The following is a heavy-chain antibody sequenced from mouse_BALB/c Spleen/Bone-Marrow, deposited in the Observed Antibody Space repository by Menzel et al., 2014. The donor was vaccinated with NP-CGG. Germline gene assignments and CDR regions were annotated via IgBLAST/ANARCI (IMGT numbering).Heavy chain of an antibody. V-gene: IGHV1-9*01. CDR1: GYTFSSYW. CDR2: ILPGSGST. J-gene: IGHJ3*01. D-gene: IGHD1-1*02. CDR3: ASFYGRFAY. Sequence: VKLQESGAELMKPGASVKISCKATGYTFSSYWIEWVKQRPGHGLEWIGEILPGSGSTNYNEKFKGKATFTADTSSNTAYMQLSSLTSEDSAVYYCASFYGRFAYWGQGTLVTVS.